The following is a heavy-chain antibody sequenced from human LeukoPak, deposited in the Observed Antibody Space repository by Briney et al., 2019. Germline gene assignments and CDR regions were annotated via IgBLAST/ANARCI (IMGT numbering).Heavy chain of an antibody. J-gene: IGHJ4*02. Sequence: GGSLRLSCAASRFTFSTYGTHWVRQAPGKGLEWVAVIWYDGSNKYYADSVKGRFTISRDNSKNTLYLQMNSLRAEDTAVYYCARDDTLQLGLLLGFDYWGQGTLVTVSS. CDR1: RFTFSTYG. V-gene: IGHV3-33*08. CDR2: IWYDGSNK. CDR3: ARDDTLQLGLLLGFDY. D-gene: IGHD3-22*01.